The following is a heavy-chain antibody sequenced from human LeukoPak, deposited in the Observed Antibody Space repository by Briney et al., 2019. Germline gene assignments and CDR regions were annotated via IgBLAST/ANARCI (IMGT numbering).Heavy chain of an antibody. J-gene: IGHJ6*02. CDR3: ATGGRLYYYYGMDV. CDR1: GYTLTELS. D-gene: IGHD3-16*01. Sequence: ASVTVSCKVSGYTLTELSMHWVRQAPGTGLEWMGGFDPEDGETIYAQKFQGRVTMTEDTSTDTAYMELSSLRSEDTAVYYCATGGRLYYYYGMDVWGQGTTVTVSS. CDR2: FDPEDGET. V-gene: IGHV1-24*01.